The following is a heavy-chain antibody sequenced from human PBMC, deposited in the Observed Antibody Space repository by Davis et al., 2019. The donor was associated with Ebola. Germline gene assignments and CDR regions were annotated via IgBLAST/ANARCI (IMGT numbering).Heavy chain of an antibody. V-gene: IGHV1-69*13. CDR2: IIPIFGTA. D-gene: IGHD2-2*01. J-gene: IGHJ6*02. CDR3: ARGPQTIVVVPASTPNYYGMDV. Sequence: SVKVSCKASGYTFTSYGISWVRQAPGQGLEWMGGIIPIFGTANYAQKFQGRVTITADESTSTAYMELSRLRSDDTAVYYCARGPQTIVVVPASTPNYYGMDVWGQGTTVTVSS. CDR1: GYTFTSYG.